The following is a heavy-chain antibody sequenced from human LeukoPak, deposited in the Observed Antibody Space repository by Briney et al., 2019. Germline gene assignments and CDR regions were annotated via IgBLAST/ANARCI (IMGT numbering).Heavy chain of an antibody. J-gene: IGHJ4*02. CDR2: ISGSGDST. CDR3: AKGGWGTVLDY. CDR1: GFSFSNYA. V-gene: IGHV3-23*01. Sequence: GGSLRLSCAASGFSFSNYAMPWVRQAPGKGLEWVSTISGSGDSTYYSDSVKGRFTISRDNSENTLYLQLNSLRAEDTAVYYCAKGGWGTVLDYWGQGTLVTVSP. D-gene: IGHD3-16*01.